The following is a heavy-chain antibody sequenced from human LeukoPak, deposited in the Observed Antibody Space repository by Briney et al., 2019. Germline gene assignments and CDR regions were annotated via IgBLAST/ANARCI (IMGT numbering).Heavy chain of an antibody. J-gene: IGHJ4*02. CDR3: ARDYRRWYFYFDY. CDR2: INPNSGGT. CDR1: GYTFTGYY. V-gene: IGHV1-2*02. D-gene: IGHD4-23*01. Sequence: ASVKVSCKASGYTFTGYYMHWVRQAPGQGLEWMGWINPNSGGTNYAQKFQGRVTMTRDTCISTAYMELSRLRSDDTTVYYCARDYRRWYFYFDYWGQGTLVTVSS.